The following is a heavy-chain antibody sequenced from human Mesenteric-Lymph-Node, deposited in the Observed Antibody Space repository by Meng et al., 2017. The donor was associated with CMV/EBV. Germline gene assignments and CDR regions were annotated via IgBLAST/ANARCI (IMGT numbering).Heavy chain of an antibody. CDR1: GFTFSDYY. CDR3: TRLTFGVVH. V-gene: IGHV3-11*04. D-gene: IGHD3/OR15-3a*01. J-gene: IGHJ5*02. CDR2: ITSSGRAT. Sequence: LSCAASGFTFSDYYMGWIRQAPGKGLEWVSYITSSGRATYYADSVEGRFTISRDNAKNSLSLQMNSLRAEDMAVYYCTRLTFGVVHWGQGTLVTVSS.